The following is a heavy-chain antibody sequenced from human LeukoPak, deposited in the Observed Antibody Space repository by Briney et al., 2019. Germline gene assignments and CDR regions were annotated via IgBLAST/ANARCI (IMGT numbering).Heavy chain of an antibody. CDR1: GFTFSSYS. CDR2: ISSSSSYI. CDR3: ARDRQNYYDSSGYLPQGSFDY. D-gene: IGHD3-22*01. J-gene: IGHJ4*02. V-gene: IGHV3-21*01. Sequence: PGGSLRLSCAASGFTFSSYSMNWVRQAPGKGLEWVSSISSSSSYIYYADSVKGRFTISRDNAKNSLYLQMNSLRAEDTAVYYCARDRQNYYDSSGYLPQGSFDYWGQGTLVTVSS.